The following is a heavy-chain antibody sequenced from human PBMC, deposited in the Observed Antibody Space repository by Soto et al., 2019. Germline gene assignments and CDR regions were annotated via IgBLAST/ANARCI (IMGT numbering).Heavy chain of an antibody. CDR3: ARASPVVTDV. Sequence: SETLSLTSTVSGDSISSGGYYWSWIRQPPGKGLEWIGYIYYSGSTNYNPSLKSRVTISVDTSKNQFSLKLSSVTAADTAVYYCARASPVVTDVWGQGTTVTVSS. J-gene: IGHJ6*02. D-gene: IGHD5-18*01. V-gene: IGHV4-30-4*08. CDR2: IYYSGST. CDR1: GDSISSGGYY.